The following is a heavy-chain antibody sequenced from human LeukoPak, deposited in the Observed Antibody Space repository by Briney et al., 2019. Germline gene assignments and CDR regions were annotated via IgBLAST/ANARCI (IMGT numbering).Heavy chain of an antibody. D-gene: IGHD2-8*02. Sequence: GASLRLSCSASGFTFSSYAMSWVRQAPGKGLEWVSAISGGGGTTYYADSAKGRFTIPRDNSKSTLYLQMNSLGAEDTAVYYCAKDHEGRVLLSRDDAFDLWGHGTMVTVSS. CDR3: AKDHEGRVLLSRDDAFDL. CDR1: GFTFSSYA. CDR2: ISGGGGTT. V-gene: IGHV3-23*01. J-gene: IGHJ3*01.